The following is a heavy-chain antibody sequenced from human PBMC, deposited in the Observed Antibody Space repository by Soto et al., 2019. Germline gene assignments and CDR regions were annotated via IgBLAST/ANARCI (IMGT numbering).Heavy chain of an antibody. J-gene: IGHJ4*02. CDR3: AREDYYDTSGYSAIFDY. CDR2: ISSSSSYI. CDR1: GLTFSSYS. Sequence: PGGSLRLCCAASGLTFSSYSMNWARQAPGKGLEWVSSISSSSSYIYYADSVKGRFTISRDNAKNSLYLQMNSLRAEDTAVYYCAREDYYDTSGYSAIFDYWGQGTLVTVSS. D-gene: IGHD3-22*01. V-gene: IGHV3-21*01.